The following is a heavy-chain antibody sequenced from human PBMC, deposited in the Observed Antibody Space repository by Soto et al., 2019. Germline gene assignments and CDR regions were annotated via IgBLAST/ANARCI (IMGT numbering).Heavy chain of an antibody. J-gene: IGHJ3*02. V-gene: IGHV4-4*02. CDR1: GGSISSSNW. CDR3: ARETYYYDSGGYRRAFDI. D-gene: IGHD3-22*01. Sequence: SETLSLTCAVSGGSISSSNWWSWVRQPPGKGLEWIGEIYHSGSTNYNPSLKSRVTISVDKSKNQFSLKLSSVTAADTAVYYCARETYYYDSGGYRRAFDIWGQGTMVTVSS. CDR2: IYHSGST.